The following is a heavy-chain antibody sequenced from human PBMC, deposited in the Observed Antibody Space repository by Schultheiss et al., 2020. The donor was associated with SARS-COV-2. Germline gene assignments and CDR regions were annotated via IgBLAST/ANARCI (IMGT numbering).Heavy chain of an antibody. Sequence: GGSLRLSCAASGFTVRSNYMSWVRQAPGKGLEWVSYISSSGSTIYYADSVKGRFTISRDNSKNTLYLQMNSLRAEDTAVYYCAKAPHYDILTGLNWFDPWGQGTLVTVSS. V-gene: IGHV3-11*01. CDR1: GFTVRSNY. CDR3: AKAPHYDILTGLNWFDP. J-gene: IGHJ5*02. D-gene: IGHD3-9*01. CDR2: ISSSGSTI.